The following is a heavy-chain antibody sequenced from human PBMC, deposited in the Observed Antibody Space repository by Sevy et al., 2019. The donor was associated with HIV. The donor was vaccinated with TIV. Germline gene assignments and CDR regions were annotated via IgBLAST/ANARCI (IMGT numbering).Heavy chain of an antibody. V-gene: IGHV3-30*04. D-gene: IGHD6-13*01. CDR3: ATDALSAGESIAVAGTGAFEI. J-gene: IGHJ3*02. CDR2: ISYDGNNK. CDR1: GFTFSSYA. Sequence: GGSLRLSCAASGFTFSSYAMHWVRQAPGKGLEWVAVISYDGNNKYYAYSLKGRFTISRDISKNTLYLQMNTLRAEYTAVYYCATDALSAGESIAVAGTGAFEIWGQGTMVTVSS.